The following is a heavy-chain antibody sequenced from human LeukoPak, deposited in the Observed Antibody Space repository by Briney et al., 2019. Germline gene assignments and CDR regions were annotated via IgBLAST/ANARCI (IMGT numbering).Heavy chain of an antibody. CDR1: GGSFSGYY. D-gene: IGHD3-3*01. Sequence: SETLSLTCAVYGGSFSGYYWSWIRQPPGKGLEWIGEINHSGSTNYNPSLKSRVTISVDTSKNQFSLKLSSVTAADTAVYYCAGGYYDFWSGYYTADAFDIWGQGTMVTVSS. J-gene: IGHJ3*02. CDR3: AGGYYDFWSGYYTADAFDI. CDR2: INHSGST. V-gene: IGHV4-34*01.